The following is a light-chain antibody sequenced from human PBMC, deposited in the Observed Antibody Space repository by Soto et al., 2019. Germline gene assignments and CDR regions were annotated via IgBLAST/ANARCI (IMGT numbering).Light chain of an antibody. V-gene: IGKV3-20*01. J-gene: IGKJ4*02. Sequence: EIALTQSSVTLSLSPGAMATLSCRAGQSGSSYLAWYQQKPGQAPRLLIYGASNRATGIPDRFSGSGSGTDFTLTISRLEPEDFAVYYCQHYGSSGTFGRGTKVDIK. CDR2: GAS. CDR3: QHYGSSGT. CDR1: QSGSSY.